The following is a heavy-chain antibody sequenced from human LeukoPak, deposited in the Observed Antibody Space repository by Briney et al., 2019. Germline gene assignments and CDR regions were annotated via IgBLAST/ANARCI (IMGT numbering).Heavy chain of an antibody. J-gene: IGHJ4*02. Sequence: GGSLRLSCAASGFTFSSYAMSWVRQAPGKGLEWVSAISGSGGSTYYADSVKGRFTISRDNSKNTLYLQMNSLRAEDTAVYYCAEDGALEYGAVAGLFDYWGQGTLVTVSS. V-gene: IGHV3-23*01. CDR1: GFTFSSYA. CDR3: AEDGALEYGAVAGLFDY. CDR2: ISGSGGST. D-gene: IGHD6-19*01.